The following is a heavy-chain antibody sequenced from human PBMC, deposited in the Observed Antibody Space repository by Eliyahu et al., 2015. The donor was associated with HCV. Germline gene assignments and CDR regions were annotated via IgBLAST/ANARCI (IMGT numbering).Heavy chain of an antibody. CDR2: ISSSSNFI. J-gene: IGHJ3*01. CDR3: ARSLIGTTAAFDV. Sequence: EVQLMESGGQLVQPGGSLRLSCAASGLXFSSYTMNWVRQAPGKGLEWISNISSSSNFIYYIDSVKGRFTISRDNAKNSLYLQMNSLRTEDTAIYYCARSLIGTTAAFDVWGQGTMVTVSS. D-gene: IGHD1-7*01. CDR1: GLXFSSYT. V-gene: IGHV3-48*01.